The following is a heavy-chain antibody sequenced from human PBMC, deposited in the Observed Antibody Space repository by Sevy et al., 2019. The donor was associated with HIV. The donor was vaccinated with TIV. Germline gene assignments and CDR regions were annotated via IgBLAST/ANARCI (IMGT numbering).Heavy chain of an antibody. CDR3: ARLYYDYVWGSYPFKDFDY. D-gene: IGHD3-16*01. CDR2: ISSSSSTI. CDR1: GFTFSSYS. V-gene: IGHV3-48*02. Sequence: GGSLRLSCAASGFTFSSYSMNWVRQAPGKGLEWVSYISSSSSTIYYADSVKGRLTISRDNAKNLLYLQMNSLGDEDTAVYYCARLYYDYVWGSYPFKDFDYWGQGTLVTVSS. J-gene: IGHJ4*02.